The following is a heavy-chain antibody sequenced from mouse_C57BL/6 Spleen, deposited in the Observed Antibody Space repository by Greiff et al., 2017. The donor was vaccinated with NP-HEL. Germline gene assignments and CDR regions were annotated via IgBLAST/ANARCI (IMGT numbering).Heavy chain of an antibody. Sequence: EVKLVESGGGLVKPGGSLKLSCAASGFTFSDYGMHWVRQAPEKGLEWVAYISRGSSTIYYADTVKGRFTISRDNAKNTLFLQMTSLRSEDTAMYYCARDYDYDRAFAYWGQGTLVTVSA. D-gene: IGHD2-4*01. CDR2: ISRGSSTI. V-gene: IGHV5-17*01. CDR3: ARDYDYDRAFAY. J-gene: IGHJ3*01. CDR1: GFTFSDYG.